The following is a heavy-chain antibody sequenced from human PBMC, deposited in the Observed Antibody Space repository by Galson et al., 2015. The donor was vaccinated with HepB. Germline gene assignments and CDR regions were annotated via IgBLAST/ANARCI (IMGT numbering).Heavy chain of an antibody. V-gene: IGHV3-23*01. CDR1: GFTFNNYG. J-gene: IGHJ4*02. CDR2: ISGTGPNT. CDR3: ARLAYYFDNNAYRGVYYFDY. Sequence: SLRLSCAASGFTFNNYGMIWVRQAPGKGLEWVSGISGTGPNTYYADSVKGRFTISRDNSKNTLHLQMNSLRAEDTAVYYCARLAYYFDNNAYRGVYYFDYWGQGTLVAVSS. D-gene: IGHD3-22*01.